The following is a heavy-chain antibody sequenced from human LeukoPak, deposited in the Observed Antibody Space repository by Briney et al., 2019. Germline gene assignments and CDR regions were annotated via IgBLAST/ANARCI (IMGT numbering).Heavy chain of an antibody. J-gene: IGHJ4*02. CDR1: GFTFGSYA. CDR2: ISGSGGNT. CDR3: AKDGKKYGSTWDFDY. Sequence: PGGSLRLSXAASGFTFGSYAMIWVRQAPGKGLGWVSHISGSGGNTYYADSVKGRSTISRVNSKNTMYLQMNSLRAEDTAVYYCAKDGKKYGSTWDFDYWGQGTLVTVSS. V-gene: IGHV3-23*01. D-gene: IGHD6-13*01.